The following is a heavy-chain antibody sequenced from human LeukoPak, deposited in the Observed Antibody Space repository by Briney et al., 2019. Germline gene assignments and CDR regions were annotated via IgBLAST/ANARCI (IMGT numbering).Heavy chain of an antibody. D-gene: IGHD3-22*01. Sequence: SETLSLTCTVSGGSVSSYYWSWIRQPPGEGLEWIGYIYYSGSTYYSPSLKSRVTISLDTSRNQFPLKLNSVTAADTAVYYCAKSNGYGLIDIWGQGTMVTVSS. J-gene: IGHJ3*02. CDR3: AKSNGYGLIDI. CDR2: IYYSGST. CDR1: GGSVSSYY. V-gene: IGHV4-59*02.